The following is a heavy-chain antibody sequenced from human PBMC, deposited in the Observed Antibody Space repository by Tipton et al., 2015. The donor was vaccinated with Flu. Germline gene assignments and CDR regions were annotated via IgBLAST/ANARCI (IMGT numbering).Heavy chain of an antibody. J-gene: IGHJ4*02. D-gene: IGHD5-12*01. Sequence: SLRLSCTASGFTFGDYAMSWFRQAPGKGLEWVGFIRSKAYGGTTEYAASVKGRFTISRDDSKSIAYLQMNSLKTEDTAVYYCTRDWIVGTFDYWGQGTLVTVSS. CDR2: IRSKAYGGTT. V-gene: IGHV3-49*03. CDR1: GFTFGDYA. CDR3: TRDWIVGTFDY.